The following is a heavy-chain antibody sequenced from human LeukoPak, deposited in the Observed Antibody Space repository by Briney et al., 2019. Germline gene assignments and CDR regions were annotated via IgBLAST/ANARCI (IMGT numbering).Heavy chain of an antibody. D-gene: IGHD2-15*01. Sequence: GGSLRLSCAASGFTFSNYAMNWVRQAPGKGLEWVSAVSGSGGDTFYADSVKGRFTISRDNSENTVYLQMNSLRVEDTAIYYCAKDRSSGGSCYNYWGRGTQVTVSS. J-gene: IGHJ4*02. CDR3: AKDRSSGGSCYNY. V-gene: IGHV3-23*01. CDR2: VSGSGGDT. CDR1: GFTFSNYA.